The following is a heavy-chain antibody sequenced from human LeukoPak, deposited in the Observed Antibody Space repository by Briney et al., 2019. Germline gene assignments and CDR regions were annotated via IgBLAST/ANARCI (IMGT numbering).Heavy chain of an antibody. CDR3: AKSLPDYYGSGSVYYFDY. Sequence: GGSLRLSCAASGFTFRSYAMSCVRQAPGKGLEWVSAISGSRGSTYYADSVKGRFTISRDNSKNTLYLQMNSLRAEDTAVYYCAKSLPDYYGSGSVYYFDYWGQGTLVTVSS. CDR1: GFTFRSYA. D-gene: IGHD3-10*01. CDR2: ISGSRGST. V-gene: IGHV3-23*01. J-gene: IGHJ4*02.